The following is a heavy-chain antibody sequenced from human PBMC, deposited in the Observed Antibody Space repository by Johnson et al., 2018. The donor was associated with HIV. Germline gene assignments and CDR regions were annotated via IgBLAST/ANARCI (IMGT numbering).Heavy chain of an antibody. D-gene: IGHD6-13*01. J-gene: IGHJ3*02. CDR2: IKQDGSEK. V-gene: IGHV3-7*03. Sequence: VQLVESGGGLVKPGGSLRLSCAASGFTFSSYWMSWVRQAPGKGLEWVANIKQDGSEKYYADSVKGRFTISRDNSKNTLYLQMNSLRAEDTAVYYCAKEGSIAAAGNDAFDIWGQWTMVTVSS. CDR3: AKEGSIAAAGNDAFDI. CDR1: GFTFSSYW.